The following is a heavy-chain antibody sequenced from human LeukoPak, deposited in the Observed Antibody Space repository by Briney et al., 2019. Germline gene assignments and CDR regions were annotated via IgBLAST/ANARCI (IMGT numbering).Heavy chain of an antibody. CDR2: IYYSGST. Sequence: SETLSLTCTVSGGSISSYYWSWIRQPPGKGLEWIGYIYYSGSTNYNPSLKSRVTISVDTSKNQFSLRLNSVTAADTAVYYCARLSSGSSSWYDIDYWGQGTLVTVSS. CDR3: ARLSSGSSSWYDIDY. D-gene: IGHD6-13*01. V-gene: IGHV4-59*08. J-gene: IGHJ4*02. CDR1: GGSISSYY.